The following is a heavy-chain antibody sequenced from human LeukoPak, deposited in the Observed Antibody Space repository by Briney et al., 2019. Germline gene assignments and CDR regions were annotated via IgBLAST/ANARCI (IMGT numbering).Heavy chain of an antibody. D-gene: IGHD3-9*01. J-gene: IGHJ4*02. V-gene: IGHV3-30*04. Sequence: GGSLRLSCSASGFTFSSYAMHWVRQAPGKGLEWVAVISYDGSNKYYADSVKGRFTISRDNSKNTLYLQMNSLRAEDTAVYYCAKGGVEYFDWLLSYYFDYWGQGTLVTVSS. CDR3: AKGGVEYFDWLLSYYFDY. CDR2: ISYDGSNK. CDR1: GFTFSSYA.